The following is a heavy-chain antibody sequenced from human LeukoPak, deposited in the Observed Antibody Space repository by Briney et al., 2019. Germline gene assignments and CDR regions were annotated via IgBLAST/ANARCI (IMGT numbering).Heavy chain of an antibody. D-gene: IGHD4-23*01. J-gene: IGHJ4*02. V-gene: IGHV1-69*05. CDR3: ASLESYGGTTQFDY. CDR2: IIPIFGTA. CDR1: GGTFSSYA. Sequence: SVKVSCKASGGTFSSYAISWVRQAPGQGLEWMGGIIPIFGTANYAQKFQGRATITTDESTSTAYMELSSLRSEDTAVYYCASLESYGGTTQFDYWGQGTLVTVSS.